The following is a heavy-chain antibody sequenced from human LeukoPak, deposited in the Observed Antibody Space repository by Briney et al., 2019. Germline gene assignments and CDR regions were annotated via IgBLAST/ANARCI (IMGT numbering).Heavy chain of an antibody. D-gene: IGHD5-18*01. Sequence: PGRSLRLSCAASGFTFSSYGMHWVRQAPGKGLEWVAVISYDGSNKYYADSVKGRFTISRDNSKNTLYLQMNSLRAEDTAVYYCANRGYSYGYYYFDYWGQGTLVTVSS. CDR3: ANRGYSYGYYYFDY. CDR1: GFTFSSYG. J-gene: IGHJ4*02. V-gene: IGHV3-30*18. CDR2: ISYDGSNK.